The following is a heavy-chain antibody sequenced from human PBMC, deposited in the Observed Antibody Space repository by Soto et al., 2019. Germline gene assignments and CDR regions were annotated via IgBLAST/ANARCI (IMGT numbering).Heavy chain of an antibody. CDR2: ISSSSAAI. Sequence: EVQLVESGGGLVQPGGSLRLSCAASGFTFSSYGMNWVRQAPGKGLAWVSYISSSSAAIQYADSVKGRFTISRDNAKNSLYLQMNSLRDEDTAVYYCARGGAARPDYWGQGTLVNVSS. D-gene: IGHD6-6*01. J-gene: IGHJ4*02. CDR1: GFTFSSYG. CDR3: ARGGAARPDY. V-gene: IGHV3-48*02.